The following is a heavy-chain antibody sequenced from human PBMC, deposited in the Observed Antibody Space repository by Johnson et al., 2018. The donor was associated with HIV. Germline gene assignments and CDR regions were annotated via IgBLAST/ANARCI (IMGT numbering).Heavy chain of an antibody. CDR2: ISYDGTDT. Sequence: QEQLVESGGGVVQPGRSLRVSCAASGFTFNRYGMHWVRQAPGKGLEWVALISYDGTDTYYADSVKGRFSISRDNSKNTLYLQMNSLRAEDTAVFYCERDRAEYSTWLDAFDIWGQGTMVTVSS. D-gene: IGHD6-6*01. CDR1: GFTFNRYG. V-gene: IGHV3-30*03. CDR3: ERDRAEYSTWLDAFDI. J-gene: IGHJ3*02.